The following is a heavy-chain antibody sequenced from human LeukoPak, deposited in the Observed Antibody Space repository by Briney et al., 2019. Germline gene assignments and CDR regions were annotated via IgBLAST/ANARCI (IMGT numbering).Heavy chain of an antibody. J-gene: IGHJ4*02. CDR2: IYYSGST. D-gene: IGHD5-24*01. Sequence: SETLPLTCTVSGGSISSYYWSWIRQPPGKGLEWIGYIYYSGSTSYNPSLKSRVTISVDTSKNQFSLKLSSVTAADTAVYYCARDHRDGYNSRYFDYWGQGTLVTVFS. V-gene: IGHV4-59*01. CDR1: GGSISSYY. CDR3: ARDHRDGYNSRYFDY.